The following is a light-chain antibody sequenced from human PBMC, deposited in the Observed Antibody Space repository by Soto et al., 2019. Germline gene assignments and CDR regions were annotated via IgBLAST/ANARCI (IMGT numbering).Light chain of an antibody. CDR2: EDN. CDR3: GTWDGSLSAGV. Sequence: QSVLTQPPSVSAAPGQKVTISCSGSNSNIGTNYVCWYQQVPGTAPKLLIFEDNKRPSGIPDRFSGSKSGTSATLGITGLQTGDEGDYYCGTWDGSLSAGVFGGGTKVTVL. J-gene: IGLJ2*01. CDR1: NSNIGTNY. V-gene: IGLV1-51*02.